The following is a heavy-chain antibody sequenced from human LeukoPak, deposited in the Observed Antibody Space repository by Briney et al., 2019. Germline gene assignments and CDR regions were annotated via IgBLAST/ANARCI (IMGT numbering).Heavy chain of an antibody. CDR3: TRRAGGCSSSSCYDY. J-gene: IGHJ4*02. D-gene: IGHD2-2*01. V-gene: IGHV3-73*01. CDR1: GFSFSDSA. CDR2: IRSKANSYAT. Sequence: GESLKLSCAASGFSFSDSAMHWVRQASGKGLEWVGRIRSKANSYATAYGASVKGRFTISRDESKNTAYLQMNSLKTEDTAVYFCTRRAGGCSSSSCYDYWARESWSPSPQ.